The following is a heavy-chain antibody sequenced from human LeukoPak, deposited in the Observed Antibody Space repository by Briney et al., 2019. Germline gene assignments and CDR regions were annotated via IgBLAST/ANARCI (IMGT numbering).Heavy chain of an antibody. D-gene: IGHD3-3*01. Sequence: GWSLRLSCAASGFTFDDYTMHWVRQAPGKGLEWVSLIGWDGGSTYYADSVKGRFTISRDNSKNSLYLQMNSLRTEDTALYYCAKDATDYAFDIWGQGTMVTVSS. CDR2: IGWDGGST. CDR1: GFTFDDYT. V-gene: IGHV3-43*01. CDR3: AKDATDYAFDI. J-gene: IGHJ3*02.